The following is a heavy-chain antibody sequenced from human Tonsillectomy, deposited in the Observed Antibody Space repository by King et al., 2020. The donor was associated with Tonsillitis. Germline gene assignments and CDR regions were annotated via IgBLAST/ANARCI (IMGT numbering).Heavy chain of an antibody. J-gene: IGHJ6*02. D-gene: IGHD3-10*01. CDR3: AKDTYYYGSGSYLVGLKYGMDV. Sequence: VQLVESGGGVVQPGRSLRLSCAASGFTFSSYGMHWVRQAPGKGLEWVAVISYDGSNKNYADSEKGRFTISRDNSKNTLYLQMNSLRAEDTAVYYCAKDTYYYGSGSYLVGLKYGMDVWDQGTTVTVSS. CDR1: GFTFSSYG. V-gene: IGHV3-30*18. CDR2: ISYDGSNK.